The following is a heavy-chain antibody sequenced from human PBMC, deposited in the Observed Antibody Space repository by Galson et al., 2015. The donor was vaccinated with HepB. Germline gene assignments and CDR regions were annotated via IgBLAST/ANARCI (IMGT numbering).Heavy chain of an antibody. Sequence: SLRLSCAASGFTFSAYTMSWVRQAPGKGLEWVSHINYDASNTYYADSVKGRFTISRDNSKNTLYLQMNSLRAEDTAVYYCAKRGHCSRTNCYHYFDYWGQGTRVTVSS. CDR1: GFTFSAYT. J-gene: IGHJ4*02. D-gene: IGHD2-2*01. CDR3: AKRGHCSRTNCYHYFDY. V-gene: IGHV3-23*03. CDR2: INYDASNT.